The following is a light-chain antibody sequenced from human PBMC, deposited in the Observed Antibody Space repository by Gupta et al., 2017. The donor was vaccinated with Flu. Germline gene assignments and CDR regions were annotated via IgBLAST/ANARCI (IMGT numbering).Light chain of an antibody. Sequence: QSALTQPSPLSGTPGQTHPLSCPGTRGDVGGYNDVSWYQHHPGKAPKLIIYEVSNRPSGASNRFSGSKSGNTASLTISGLQAEDEADYYCTSYTFRSTIVFGGGTKLTVL. V-gene: IGLV2-14*01. J-gene: IGLJ2*01. CDR2: EVS. CDR3: TSYTFRSTIV. CDR1: RGDVGGYND.